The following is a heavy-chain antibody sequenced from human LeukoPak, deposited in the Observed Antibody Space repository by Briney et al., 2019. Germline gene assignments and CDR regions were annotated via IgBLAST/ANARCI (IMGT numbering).Heavy chain of an antibody. CDR3: AREKRIEYSSLGVFDY. V-gene: IGHV3-30*04. CDR1: GFTFSSYA. D-gene: IGHD6-6*01. CDR2: ISYDGSNK. Sequence: GRSLRLSCAASGFTFSSYAMHWVRQAPGKGLEWVAVISYDGSNKYYADSVKGRFTISRDNSKNTLYLQMNSLRAEDTAVYYCAREKRIEYSSLGVFDYWGQGTLVTVSS. J-gene: IGHJ4*02.